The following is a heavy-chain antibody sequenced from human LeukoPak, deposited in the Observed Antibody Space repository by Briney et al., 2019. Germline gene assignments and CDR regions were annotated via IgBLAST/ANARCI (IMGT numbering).Heavy chain of an antibody. CDR3: ARDHVVGLAPFDP. Sequence: ASVKVSCKASGYTFTGFYIHWVRQAPGQGLEWMGRINPNTGGTNYSQKFQGRVTITMDTSASTAYMELSSLRSEDTAVYYCARDHVVGLAPFDPWGQGTLVTVSS. V-gene: IGHV1-2*06. CDR2: INPNTGGT. D-gene: IGHD2-15*01. CDR1: GYTFTGFY. J-gene: IGHJ5*02.